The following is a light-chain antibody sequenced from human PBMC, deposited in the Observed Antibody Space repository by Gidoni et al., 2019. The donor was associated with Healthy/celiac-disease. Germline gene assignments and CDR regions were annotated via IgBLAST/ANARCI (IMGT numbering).Light chain of an antibody. CDR3: QQSYSTPLT. J-gene: IGKJ4*01. CDR2: AAS. Sequence: IQMTQSPSSLSAAVGDRVTISCRASQSTSSYLNWYQQKPGKAPKLLIYAASRLQSVVPSRFSGSGSGTDITLTISSLQPEDFATYYCQQSYSTPLTFGGGTKVEIK. CDR1: QSTSSY. V-gene: IGKV1-39*01.